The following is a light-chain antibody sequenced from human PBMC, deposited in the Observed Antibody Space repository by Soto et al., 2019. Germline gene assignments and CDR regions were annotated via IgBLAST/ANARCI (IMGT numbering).Light chain of an antibody. Sequence: QSALTQPASVSGSPGQAGTISCTGTTSDVGDYNYVSWYQQHPGKAPKLMIYEVSNRPSGVSNRFSGSKSGNTASLTISGHQAEDEADYYCSSFTSSSTYVFGTGTKVTVL. J-gene: IGLJ1*01. V-gene: IGLV2-14*01. CDR1: TSDVGDYNY. CDR2: EVS. CDR3: SSFTSSSTYV.